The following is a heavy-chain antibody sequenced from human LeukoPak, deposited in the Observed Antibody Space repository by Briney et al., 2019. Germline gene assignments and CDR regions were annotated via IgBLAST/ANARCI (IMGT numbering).Heavy chain of an antibody. CDR3: ARDLWYCSGGSCHDY. V-gene: IGHV3-9*01. D-gene: IGHD2-15*01. Sequence: GGSLRLSCAASGFTFDDYAMHWVRQAPGKGLEWVSGISWNSGSIGYADSVKGRFTISRDNAKNSLYLQMNSLRAEDTAVYYCARDLWYCSGGSCHDYWGQGTLVTVSS. CDR2: ISWNSGSI. J-gene: IGHJ4*02. CDR1: GFTFDDYA.